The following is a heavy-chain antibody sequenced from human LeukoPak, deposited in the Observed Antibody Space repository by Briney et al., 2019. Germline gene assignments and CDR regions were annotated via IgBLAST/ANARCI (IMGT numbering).Heavy chain of an antibody. CDR1: GFTFSSYA. V-gene: IGHV3-23*01. Sequence: GGSLRLSCAASGFTFSSYAMSWVRQAPGKRLEWVSAISGSGGSTYYADSVKGRFTISRDNSKNTLYLQMNSLRAEDTAVYYCARAGGSEYSSSWYLVFDNWGQGTLVTVSS. CDR2: ISGSGGST. D-gene: IGHD6-13*01. CDR3: ARAGGSEYSSSWYLVFDN. J-gene: IGHJ4*02.